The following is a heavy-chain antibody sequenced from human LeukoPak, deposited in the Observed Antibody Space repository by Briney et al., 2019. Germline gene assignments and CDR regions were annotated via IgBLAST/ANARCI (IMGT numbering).Heavy chain of an antibody. V-gene: IGHV3-66*01. Sequence: GGSLRLSCVASGFAFSSYAMNWVRQAPGKGLEWVSVIYSGGSTYYADSVKGRFTISRDNSKNTLYLQMNSLRAEDTAVYYCAREVPFGYWGQGTLVTVSS. J-gene: IGHJ4*02. CDR2: IYSGGST. CDR1: GFAFSSYA. CDR3: AREVPFGY.